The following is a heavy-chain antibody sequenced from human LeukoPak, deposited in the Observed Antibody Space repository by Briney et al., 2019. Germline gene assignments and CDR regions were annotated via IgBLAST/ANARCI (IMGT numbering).Heavy chain of an antibody. V-gene: IGHV1-18*01. CDR3: ARDPGGSGYYYGPIDY. CDR1: GYTFTSYG. J-gene: IGHJ4*02. Sequence: ASVKVSCKASGYTFTSYGISWVRQAPGQGLEWMGWISAYNGNTNYAQKLQGRVTVTTDTSTSTAYMELRSLRSDDTAVYYCARDPGGSGYYYGPIDYWGQGTLVTVSS. D-gene: IGHD3-22*01. CDR2: ISAYNGNT.